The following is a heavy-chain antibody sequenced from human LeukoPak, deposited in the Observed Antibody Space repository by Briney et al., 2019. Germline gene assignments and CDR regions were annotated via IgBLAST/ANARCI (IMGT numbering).Heavy chain of an antibody. Sequence: SETLSLTCTVSGGSISSRSYYWGWVRQPQGKGLEWIGSIYYSGSTYYNPSLKSRVTISVDTSKNQFSLKLSSVTAADTAVYYCARHTPQGMASSTGAFDIWGQGTMVTVSS. CDR1: GGSISSRSYY. CDR3: ARHTPQGMASSTGAFDI. CDR2: IYYSGST. J-gene: IGHJ3*02. D-gene: IGHD5-24*01. V-gene: IGHV4-39*01.